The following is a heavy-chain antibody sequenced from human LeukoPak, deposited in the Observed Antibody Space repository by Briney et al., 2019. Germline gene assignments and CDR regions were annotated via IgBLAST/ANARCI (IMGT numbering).Heavy chain of an antibody. CDR1: GGTFSSYA. CDR2: IIPIFGTA. Sequence: GASVKVSCKASGGTFSSYAISWVRQAPGQGLEWMGGIIPIFGTANYAQKFQGRVTITADESTSTAYMELSSLRSEDTAVYYCARFLTGYYYMDVWGKGTTVTVSS. CDR3: ARFLTGYYYMDV. D-gene: IGHD3-3*01. J-gene: IGHJ6*03. V-gene: IGHV1-69*13.